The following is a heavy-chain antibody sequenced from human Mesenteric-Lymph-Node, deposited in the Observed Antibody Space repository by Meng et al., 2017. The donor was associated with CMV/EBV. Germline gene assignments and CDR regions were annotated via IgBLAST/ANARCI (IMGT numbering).Heavy chain of an antibody. CDR3: ARVHRPEYSSSSIILYYYYYGMDV. CDR2: ISSSRSTI. D-gene: IGHD6-6*01. Sequence: GESLKISCAASGFTFSIYDMNWVRQAPGKGLEWVSYISSSRSTIYYADSVKGRFTISRDNAKNSLYLQMNSLRAEDTAVYYCARVHRPEYSSSSIILYYYYYGMDVWGQGTTVTVSS. V-gene: IGHV3-48*04. CDR1: GFTFSIYD. J-gene: IGHJ6*02.